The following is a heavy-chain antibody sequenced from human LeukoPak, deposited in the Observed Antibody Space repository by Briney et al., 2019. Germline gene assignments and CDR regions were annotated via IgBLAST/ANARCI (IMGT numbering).Heavy chain of an antibody. V-gene: IGHV3-43*02. CDR1: GFTFDDYA. J-gene: IGHJ4*02. Sequence: GGSLRLSCAASGFTFDDYAIHWARQAPGKGLEWVSLISGDGGNTYYADFVKGRFTLSRDNSKNSLYLQMNSLRGEDTAFYYCAKDKALGYCSAGSCLYLDYWGQGTLVTVSS. CDR3: AKDKALGYCSAGSCLYLDY. CDR2: ISGDGGNT. D-gene: IGHD2-15*01.